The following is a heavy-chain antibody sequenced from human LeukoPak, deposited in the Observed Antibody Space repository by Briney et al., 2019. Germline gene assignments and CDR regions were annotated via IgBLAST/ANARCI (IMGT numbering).Heavy chain of an antibody. D-gene: IGHD6-19*01. J-gene: IGHJ4*02. CDR1: GGSFSGYY. V-gene: IGHV4-34*01. CDR2: INHSGST. CDR3: ASGAVAGTVDF. Sequence: NPSETLSLTCAVYGGSFSGYYWSWIRQPPGKGLEWIGEINHSGSTNYNPSLKSRVTISVDTSKNQFSLKLSSVTAADTAVYYCASGAVAGTVDFWGQGTLVTVSS.